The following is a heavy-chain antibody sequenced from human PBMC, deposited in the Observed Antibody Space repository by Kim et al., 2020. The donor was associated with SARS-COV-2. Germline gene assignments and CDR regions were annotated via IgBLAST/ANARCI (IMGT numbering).Heavy chain of an antibody. D-gene: IGHD1-26*01. CDR3: AKGRYQSGSFNWFDP. V-gene: IGHV3-23*01. Sequence: GGSLRLSCAASGFTFSSYAMSWVRQAPGKGLEWVSAISGSGGSTYYADSVKGRFTISRDNSKNTLYLQMNSLRAEDTAVYYCAKGRYQSGSFNWFDPWGQGTLVTVSS. J-gene: IGHJ5*02. CDR1: GFTFSSYA. CDR2: ISGSGGST.